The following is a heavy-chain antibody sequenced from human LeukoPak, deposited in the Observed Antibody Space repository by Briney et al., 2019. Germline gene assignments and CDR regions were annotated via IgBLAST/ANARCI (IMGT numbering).Heavy chain of an antibody. D-gene: IGHD5-12*01. V-gene: IGHV3-30*18. CDR1: GFTFSSYG. J-gene: IGHJ6*02. CDR3: AKGNGYDFRYYQYGTDV. CDR2: ISYDGSNK. Sequence: QPGRSLRLSCAASGFTFSSYGIHWVRQAPGKGLEWVAVISYDGSNKYYADSVKGRFTISRDNSKNTLFLQMNSLRAEDTAVYYCAKGNGYDFRYYQYGTDVWGQGTTVTVSS.